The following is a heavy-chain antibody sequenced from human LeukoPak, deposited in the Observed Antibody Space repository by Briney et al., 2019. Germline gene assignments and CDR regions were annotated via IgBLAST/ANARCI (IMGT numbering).Heavy chain of an antibody. CDR2: ISSSSSTI. CDR1: GFTFSSYS. J-gene: IGHJ6*03. D-gene: IGHD3-16*01. CDR3: ARASPGWGPYYYYYMDV. V-gene: IGHV3-48*01. Sequence: PGGSLRLSCAASGFTFSSYSMNWVRQAPGKGLEWVSYISSSSSTIYYADSVKGRFTISRDNAKNSLYLQMNSLRAEDTAVYYCARASPGWGPYYYYYMDVWGKGTTVTVSS.